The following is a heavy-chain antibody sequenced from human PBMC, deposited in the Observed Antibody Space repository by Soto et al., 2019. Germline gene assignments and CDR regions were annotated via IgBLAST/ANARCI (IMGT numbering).Heavy chain of an antibody. CDR2: ISGSGGST. J-gene: IGHJ4*02. V-gene: IGHV3-23*01. CDR3: ATMIVVVITTGYYFDY. Sequence: GGSLRLSCAASGFTFSSYAMSWVRQAPGKGLEWVSAISGSGGSTYYADSVKGRFTISRDNSKNTQYLQMNSLRAEDTAVYYCATMIVVVITTGYYFDYWGQGTLVTVS. D-gene: IGHD3-22*01. CDR1: GFTFSSYA.